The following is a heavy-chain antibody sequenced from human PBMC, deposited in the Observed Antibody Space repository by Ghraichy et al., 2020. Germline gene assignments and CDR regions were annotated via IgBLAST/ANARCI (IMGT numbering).Heavy chain of an antibody. V-gene: IGHV4-59*01. CDR2: IYYSGST. J-gene: IGHJ3*02. D-gene: IGHD3-22*01. CDR3: SRDRTSGEDGALYDSSGYYYHDAFDI. Sequence: SQTISLTCTVSGGSISSYYWSWIRQPPGKGLEWIGYIYYSGSTNYNPSLKSRVTISVDTPKNQFSLKPSSVTAADPAVYYCSRDRTSGEDGALYDSSGYYYHDAFDIWGHGTMVTVSS. CDR1: GGSISSYY.